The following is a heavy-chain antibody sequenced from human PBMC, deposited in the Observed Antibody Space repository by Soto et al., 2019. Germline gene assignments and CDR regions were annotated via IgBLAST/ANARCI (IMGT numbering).Heavy chain of an antibody. CDR1: NASISSRKW. CDR2: IYHSGSI. J-gene: IGHJ3*02. D-gene: IGHD7-27*01. V-gene: IGHV4-4*02. Sequence: PSETLSLTCTVSNASISSRKWWTWVRQTPGKGLEWIGEIYHSGSINHNPSLKSRVTMSVDKSNTHFSLKMTSVTAADTAVYYCASKFWGFLADAFDIWSQGTVVTVSS. CDR3: ASKFWGFLADAFDI.